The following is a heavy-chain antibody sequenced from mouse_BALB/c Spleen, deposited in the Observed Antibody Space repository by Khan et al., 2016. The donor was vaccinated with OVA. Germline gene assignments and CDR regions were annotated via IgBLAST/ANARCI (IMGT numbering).Heavy chain of an antibody. J-gene: IGHJ3*01. D-gene: IGHD2-13*01. CDR3: ARGYYGDPFAY. V-gene: IGHV5-4*02. CDR1: GFTFSDYY. Sequence: EVELVESGGGLVKPGGSLKLSCAASGFTFSDYYMYWIRQTPEKRLEWVATISDCGSYIYYADSVKGRLTISRDNAKNNLYLQLSSLKSEDIAMYYCARGYYGDPFAYWGHGTLVTVSA. CDR2: ISDCGSYI.